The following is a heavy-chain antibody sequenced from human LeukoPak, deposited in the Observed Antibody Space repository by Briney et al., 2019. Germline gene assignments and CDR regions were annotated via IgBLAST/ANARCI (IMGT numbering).Heavy chain of an antibody. V-gene: IGHV3-20*04. Sequence: GGSLRLSRAASGFMFDDYGMSWVRQAPGKGLERVSGINWNGGRTGYADSVKGRFTISRDNAKNSLYLQMNSLRAEDTALYYCARDYDYGDYPGYWGQGTLVTVSS. CDR3: ARDYDYGDYPGY. CDR2: INWNGGRT. J-gene: IGHJ4*02. D-gene: IGHD4-17*01. CDR1: GFMFDDYG.